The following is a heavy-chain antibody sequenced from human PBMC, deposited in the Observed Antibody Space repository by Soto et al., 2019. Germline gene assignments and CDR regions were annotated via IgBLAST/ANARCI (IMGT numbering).Heavy chain of an antibody. D-gene: IGHD6-19*01. J-gene: IGHJ4*02. CDR1: GYSLTSGYY. CDR2: IYHSGDT. CDR3: ARARIVVAGTIVDY. V-gene: IGHV4-38-2*01. Sequence: XETLSLTCAVSGYSLTSGYYCGWVRQPPGKGLEWIGSIYHSGDTYYNPSLKSRVTISVDTSKNHFSLKLTSVTAADTAVYYCARARIVVAGTIVDYWGQGTLVTVSS.